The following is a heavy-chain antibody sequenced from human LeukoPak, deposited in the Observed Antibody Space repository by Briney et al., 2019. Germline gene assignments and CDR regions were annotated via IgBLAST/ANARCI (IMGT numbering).Heavy chain of an antibody. J-gene: IGHJ6*03. CDR1: GFTFSSYG. D-gene: IGHD3-10*01. Sequence: PGGALRLSCAASGFTFSSYGMSWVRQAPGRGGEWGSAISGSGGSTYYADSVKGRFTISRDNSKNTLYLQMNSLRAEDTAVYYCAKDDLGSGNMDVWGTGTTVTISS. CDR3: AKDDLGSGNMDV. V-gene: IGHV3-23*01. CDR2: ISGSGGST.